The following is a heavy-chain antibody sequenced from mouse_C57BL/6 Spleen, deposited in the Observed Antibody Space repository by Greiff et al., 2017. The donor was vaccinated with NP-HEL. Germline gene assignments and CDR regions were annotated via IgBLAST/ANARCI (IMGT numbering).Heavy chain of an antibody. CDR3: AREDYGSSGFAY. CDR1: GYTFTSYW. V-gene: IGHV1-72*01. CDR2: IDPNSGGT. D-gene: IGHD1-1*01. Sequence: QVQLKQPGAELVKPGASVKLSCKASGYTFTSYWMHWVKQRPGRGLEWIGRIDPNSGGTKYNEKFKSKATLTVDKPSSTAYMQLSSLTSEDSAVYYCAREDYGSSGFAYWGQGTLVTVSA. J-gene: IGHJ3*01.